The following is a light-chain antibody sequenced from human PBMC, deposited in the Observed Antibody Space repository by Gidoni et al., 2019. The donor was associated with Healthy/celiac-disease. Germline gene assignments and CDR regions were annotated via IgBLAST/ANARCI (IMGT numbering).Light chain of an antibody. CDR3: QSAYSICTYVV. Sequence: SYELTQPPSVSVSPGQTARITCSGDALPKQYAYWYQQNPGQPPVLLIYKDTERPSGVPKRFSGSRPVTTVTLTISGVQAEDEADYDCQSAYSICTYVVFGGGTKLTVL. J-gene: IGLJ2*01. V-gene: IGLV3-25*03. CDR2: KDT. CDR1: ALPKQY.